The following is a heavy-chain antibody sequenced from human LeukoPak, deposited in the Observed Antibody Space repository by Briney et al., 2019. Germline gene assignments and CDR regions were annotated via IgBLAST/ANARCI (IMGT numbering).Heavy chain of an antibody. CDR2: INPNSGGT. J-gene: IGHJ4*02. D-gene: IGHD3-10*01. CDR1: GYTFTGYY. V-gene: IGHV1-2*06. CDR3: ARHYGSGSYDN. Sequence: ASVKVSCKASGYTFTGYYMHWVRQAPGQGLEWMGRINPNSGGTNYAQKFQGRVTMTRDTSISTAYMELSSLRSEDTAVYYCARHYGSGSYDNWGQGTLVTVSS.